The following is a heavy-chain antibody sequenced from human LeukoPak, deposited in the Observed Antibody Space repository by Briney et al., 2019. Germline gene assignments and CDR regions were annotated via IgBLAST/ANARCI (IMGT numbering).Heavy chain of an antibody. D-gene: IGHD3-22*01. CDR1: GDSVSSNSVT. Sequence: SQTLSLTCAISGDSVSSNSVTWNWIRQSPSRGLEWLGRTYYRSKWNNDYAVSVKSRITINPDTSKNQFSLQLNSVTPEDTAVYYCARVDYYDSSGYYYGHFDYWGQGTLVTVSS. CDR2: TYYRSKWNN. J-gene: IGHJ4*02. V-gene: IGHV6-1*01. CDR3: ARVDYYDSSGYYYGHFDY.